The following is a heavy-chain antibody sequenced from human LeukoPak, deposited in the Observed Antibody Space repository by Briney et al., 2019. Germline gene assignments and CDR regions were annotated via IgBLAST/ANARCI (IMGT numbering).Heavy chain of an antibody. J-gene: IGHJ3*02. V-gene: IGHV3-7*01. CDR3: ARVGVVVPADAFDI. Sequence: GGSLRLSCAAAGFTFSSYAMSWVRQAPGKGLEWVANIKQDGSEKYYVDSVKGRFTISRDNAKNSLYLQMNSLRAEDTAVYYCARVGVVVPADAFDIWGQGTMVTVSS. D-gene: IGHD2-2*01. CDR2: IKQDGSEK. CDR1: GFTFSSYA.